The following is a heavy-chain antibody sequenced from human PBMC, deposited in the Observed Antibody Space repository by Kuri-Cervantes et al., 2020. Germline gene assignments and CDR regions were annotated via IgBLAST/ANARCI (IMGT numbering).Heavy chain of an antibody. CDR1: GGSFSGYY. Sequence: SETLSLTCAVYGGSFSGYYWSWIRQPPGKGLEWIGYIHFGGTTYYNPSLESRVTISLDTSKNQFSLKLSSLTAADTAVYYCARGGVSAAGTYSYWYFDLWGRGTLVTVSS. V-gene: IGHV4-34*01. CDR2: IHFGGTT. J-gene: IGHJ2*01. D-gene: IGHD3-10*01. CDR3: ARGGVSAAGTYSYWYFDL.